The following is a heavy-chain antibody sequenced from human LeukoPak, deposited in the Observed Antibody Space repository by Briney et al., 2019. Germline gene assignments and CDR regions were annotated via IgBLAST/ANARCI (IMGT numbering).Heavy chain of an antibody. CDR1: GFTFSSYA. V-gene: IGHV3-23*01. Sequence: PGGSLRLSCAASGFTFSSYAMSWVRQAPGKGLEWVSAISGSGGSTYYADSVKGRFTISRDNSKNTLYLQMNSLRAEDTAVYYCAKNGGTRSSWYLDWFDPRGQGTLVTVSS. J-gene: IGHJ5*02. D-gene: IGHD6-13*01. CDR2: ISGSGGST. CDR3: AKNGGTRSSWYLDWFDP.